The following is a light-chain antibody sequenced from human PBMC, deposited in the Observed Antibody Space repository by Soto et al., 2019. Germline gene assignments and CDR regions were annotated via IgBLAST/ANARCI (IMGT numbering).Light chain of an antibody. J-gene: IGKJ1*01. V-gene: IGKV3-15*01. CDR2: GAS. CDR3: QQYSDWHTWT. CDR1: QSVNSK. Sequence: IVMTQYPVTLSVSHGERATLSCGASQSVNSKLAWYQQKLGQAPRLLIYGASTRATDIPARFSGSGSGTDFTLTISSLKSEDFAAYFCQQYSDWHTWTFGHGTKVDI.